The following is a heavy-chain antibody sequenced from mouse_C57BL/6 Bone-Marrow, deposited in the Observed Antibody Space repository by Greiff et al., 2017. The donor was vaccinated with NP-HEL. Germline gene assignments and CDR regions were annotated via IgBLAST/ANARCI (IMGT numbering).Heavy chain of an antibody. CDR2: IRNKANGYTT. J-gene: IGHJ4*01. V-gene: IGHV7-3*01. CDR1: GFTFTDYY. D-gene: IGHD2-4*01. CDR3: ARSIYYDYADDPFYAMDY. Sequence: EVTLVESGGGLVQPGGSLSLSCAASGFTFTDYYMNWVRQPPGKALEWLGFIRNKANGYTTEYSASVKGRFTISRDNSQSILYLQMNALRAEDSATYFCARSIYYDYADDPFYAMDYWGQGTSVTVSS.